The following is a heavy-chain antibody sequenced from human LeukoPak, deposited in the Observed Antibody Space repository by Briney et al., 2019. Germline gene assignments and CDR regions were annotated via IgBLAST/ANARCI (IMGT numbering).Heavy chain of an antibody. CDR2: ISAYNGNT. J-gene: IGHJ4*02. Sequence: ASVKVSCKASGYTFTSYSISWVRQAPGQGLEWMGWISAYNGNTNYAQKLQGRVTMTTDTSTSTAYMELRSLRSDDTAVYYCARDHRRYCSSTSCYGGFDYWGQGTLVTVSS. CDR1: GYTFTSYS. V-gene: IGHV1-18*01. CDR3: ARDHRRYCSSTSCYGGFDY. D-gene: IGHD2-2*01.